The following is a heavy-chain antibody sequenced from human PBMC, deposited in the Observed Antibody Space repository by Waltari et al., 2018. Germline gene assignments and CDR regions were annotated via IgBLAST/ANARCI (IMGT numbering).Heavy chain of an antibody. D-gene: IGHD1-26*01. CDR3: ARTALLGAPNYYAMDV. J-gene: IGHJ6*02. Sequence: QVQLQESGPGLVKPSETLSLTCTVSGGSLTTYYWSWIRQPPGKGLEWIGYIYHTGSTLYNPSFKSRVTISVDTSKDQFSLKLTSVTAADTAVFFCARTALLGAPNYYAMDVWGQGITITVSS. CDR2: IYHTGST. V-gene: IGHV4-59*08. CDR1: GGSLTTYY.